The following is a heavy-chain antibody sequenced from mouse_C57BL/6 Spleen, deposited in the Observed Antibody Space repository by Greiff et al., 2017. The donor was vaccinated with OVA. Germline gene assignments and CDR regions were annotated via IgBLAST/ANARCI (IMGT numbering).Heavy chain of an antibody. CDR3: ARESYYGSSYGYFDY. Sequence: QVQLQQPGAELVRPGSSVKLSCKASGYTFTSYWMHWVKQRPIQGLEWIGNIDPSDSETHYNQKFKDKATLTVDKSSSTAYRQVSSLTSEESAVYYGARESYYGSSYGYFDYWGQGTTLTVSA. D-gene: IGHD1-1*01. V-gene: IGHV1-52*01. J-gene: IGHJ2*01. CDR2: IDPSDSET. CDR1: GYTFTSYW.